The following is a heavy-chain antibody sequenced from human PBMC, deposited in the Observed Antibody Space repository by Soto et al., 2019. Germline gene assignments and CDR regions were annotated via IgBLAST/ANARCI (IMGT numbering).Heavy chain of an antibody. CDR3: ARNPYSSGRFDP. D-gene: IGHD6-19*01. CDR1: GYNFIDYD. CDR2: MTPNSGNT. Sequence: GASVKVSCKASGYNFIDYDINWVRQSTGQGLEWMGWMTPNSGNTGYAQKFQGRVTLTRDTSIGTAYMELNSLKSEDTAVYYCARNPYSSGRFDPWGQGTLVTVSS. J-gene: IGHJ5*02. V-gene: IGHV1-8*01.